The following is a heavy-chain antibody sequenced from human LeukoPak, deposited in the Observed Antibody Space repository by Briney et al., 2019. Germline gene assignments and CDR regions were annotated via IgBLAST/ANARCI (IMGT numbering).Heavy chain of an antibody. CDR3: ASHPEIQPRGVGYFDY. V-gene: IGHV1-69*04. D-gene: IGHD5-18*01. CDR2: IIPILGIA. J-gene: IGHJ4*02. CDR1: GGTFSSYA. Sequence: VASVKVSCKASGGTFSSYAISWVRQAPGQGLEWMGRIIPILGIANYAQKFQGRVTITADKSTSTAYMELSSLRSEDTAVYYCASHPEIQPRGVGYFDYWGQGTLVTVSS.